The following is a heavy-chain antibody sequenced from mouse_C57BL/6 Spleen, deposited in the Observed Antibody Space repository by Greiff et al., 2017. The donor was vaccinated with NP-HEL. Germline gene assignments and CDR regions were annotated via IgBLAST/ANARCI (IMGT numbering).Heavy chain of an antibody. CDR1: GFTFSSYA. V-gene: IGHV5-4*03. D-gene: IGHD3-3*01. CDR2: ISDGGSYT. Sequence: EVMLVESGGGLVKPGGSLKLSCAASGFTFSSYAMSWVRQTPEKRLEWVATISDGGSYTYYPDNVKGRFTISRDNAKNNLYLQMSHLKSEDTALYYDARVGGTGYFDVRGTGTTVTVSS. CDR3: ARVGGTGYFDV. J-gene: IGHJ1*03.